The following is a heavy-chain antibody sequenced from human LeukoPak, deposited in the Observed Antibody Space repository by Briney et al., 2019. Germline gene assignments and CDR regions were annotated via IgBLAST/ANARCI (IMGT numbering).Heavy chain of an antibody. J-gene: IGHJ4*02. Sequence: QAGGSLRLSCAASGFTFSSYEMNWVRQAPGKGLEWVSYISSSGSTIYYADSVKGRFTISRDNAKNSLYLQMNSLRAEDTAVYYCARADDYLSYFDYWGQGTLVTVSS. CDR2: ISSSGSTI. CDR1: GFTFSSYE. V-gene: IGHV3-48*03. CDR3: ARADDYLSYFDY. D-gene: IGHD4-11*01.